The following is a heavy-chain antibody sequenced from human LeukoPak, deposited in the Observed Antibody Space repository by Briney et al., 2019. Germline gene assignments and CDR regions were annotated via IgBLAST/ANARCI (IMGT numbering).Heavy chain of an antibody. V-gene: IGHV3-33*01. CDR1: GFAFSNYG. D-gene: IGHD5-18*01. CDR2: IWYDGSNE. CDR3: TRDRGGYTYATFDY. J-gene: IGHJ4*02. Sequence: GRSLRLSCAASGFAFSNYGMHWVRQAPGKGLGWVAVIWYDGSNEKYADSLKGRFTISRDNSKNRLYLQMTSLRAEDTAVYYCTRDRGGYTYATFDYWGLGTLVTVSS.